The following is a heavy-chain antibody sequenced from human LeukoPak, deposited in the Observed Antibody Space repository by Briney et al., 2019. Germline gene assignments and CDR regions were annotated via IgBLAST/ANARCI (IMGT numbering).Heavy chain of an antibody. CDR1: GYTFTGYY. J-gene: IGHJ4*02. V-gene: IGHV1-2*02. D-gene: IGHD6-25*01. CDR3: GTLLSSGPFDY. CDR2: IYPNSGAT. Sequence: SSVKVSFKASGYTFTGYYMHWVRQAPGQGLEWMGYIYPNSGATKYAQKFQGRVSMTRDTSISTAYMELSGLKSDDTAVSYCGTLLSSGPFDYWGQGSMVTVSS.